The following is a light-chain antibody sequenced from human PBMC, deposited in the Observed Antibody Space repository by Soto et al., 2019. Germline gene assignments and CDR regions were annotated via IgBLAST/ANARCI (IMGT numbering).Light chain of an antibody. CDR2: AAS. Sequence: DIQMTQSPSSLSASVGDRVTITCRASQGISNHLAWYQQKPGEVPKFLIYAASTLQSGVPSRISGSGSGTDFTLTISSLQPEDVATYYCQKYDNAPLTFGGGTKVEIE. CDR3: QKYDNAPLT. V-gene: IGKV1-27*01. CDR1: QGISNH. J-gene: IGKJ4*01.